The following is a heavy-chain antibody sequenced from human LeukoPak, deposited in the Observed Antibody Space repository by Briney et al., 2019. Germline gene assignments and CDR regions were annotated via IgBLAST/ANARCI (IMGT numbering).Heavy chain of an antibody. CDR3: ARRGGYSYGPFDY. CDR2: ISSTSSTI. D-gene: IGHD5-18*01. Sequence: GGSLRLSCAASGFTFSSFSMNWVRQAPGKGLEWVSYISSTSSTIYYADSVKGRFTISRDNAKNSLYLQMNSLRAEDTAVYYCARRGGYSYGPFDYWGQGTLVTVSS. J-gene: IGHJ4*02. CDR1: GFTFSSFS. V-gene: IGHV3-48*04.